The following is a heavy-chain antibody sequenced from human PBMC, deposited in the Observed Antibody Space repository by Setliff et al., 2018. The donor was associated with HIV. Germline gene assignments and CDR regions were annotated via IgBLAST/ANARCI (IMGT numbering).Heavy chain of an antibody. CDR2: IFYNGAT. D-gene: IGHD3-10*01. CDR1: GGSISISNSY. CDR3: ARHPSEEGSGAPGFFDS. Sequence: PSETLSLTCTVSGGSISISNSYWGWIRQPPGKGLEWIGSIFYNGATYYNLSLRNRVTMSADRSKSQFSLNLKSVTAADTAVYYCARHPSEEGSGAPGFFDSWDQGTQVTVSS. J-gene: IGHJ5*01. V-gene: IGHV4-39*01.